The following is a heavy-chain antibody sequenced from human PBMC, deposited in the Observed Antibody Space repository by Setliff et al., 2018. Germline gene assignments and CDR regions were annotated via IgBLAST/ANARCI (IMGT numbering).Heavy chain of an antibody. D-gene: IGHD7-27*01. CDR2: IRNKDNSYTT. J-gene: IGHJ4*02. Sequence: PGGSLRLSCAASGFTFSAHYMDWLRQAPGKGLEWVGRIRNKDNSYTTEYAASVKGRFTISRDDSKNSLYLQMNSLRAEDTAVYYCVRDLHWGFDYWGLGTLVTVSS. CDR1: GFTFSAHY. CDR3: VRDLHWGFDY. V-gene: IGHV3-72*01.